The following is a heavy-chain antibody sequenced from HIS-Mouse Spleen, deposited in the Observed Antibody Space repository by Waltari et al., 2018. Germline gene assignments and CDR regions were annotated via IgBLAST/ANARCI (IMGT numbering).Heavy chain of an antibody. CDR1: GYSISSGYY. CDR3: ASSEYSSSLDY. D-gene: IGHD6-6*01. CDR2: IYHSGST. J-gene: IGHJ4*02. V-gene: IGHV4-38-2*02. Sequence: QVQLQESGPGLVKPSETLSLTCTVSGYSISSGYYWGWIRQPPGKGLEWLRSIYHSGSTYYNPSRKVRVTISVDTSKNQFSLKLSAVTAADTAVYYCASSEYSSSLDYWGQGTLVTVSS.